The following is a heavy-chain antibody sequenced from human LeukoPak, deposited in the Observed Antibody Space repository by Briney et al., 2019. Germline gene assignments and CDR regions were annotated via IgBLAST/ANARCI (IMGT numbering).Heavy chain of an antibody. V-gene: IGHV3-23*01. J-gene: IGHJ1*01. CDR3: ALLNPRPAESQY. CDR1: GLTFSTYA. Sequence: GGSLRLSCAVSGLTFSTYAMTWVRQTPGKGLDWVSSISNSGGATFYTDSVKGRFTISRDNSKNTLYLQMSGLRAEDSALYYCALLNPRPAESQYWGQGTPVTVSS. CDR2: ISNSGGAT. D-gene: IGHD1-14*01.